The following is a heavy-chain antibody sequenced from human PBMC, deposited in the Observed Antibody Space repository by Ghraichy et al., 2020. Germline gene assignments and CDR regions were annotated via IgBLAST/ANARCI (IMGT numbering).Heavy chain of an antibody. J-gene: IGHJ5*02. CDR3: AREAEGLSGYDSSVGSAVNWFDP. CDR1: GFTFSFYT. V-gene: IGHV3-21*01. D-gene: IGHD3-22*01. CDR2: ISSSSSFI. Sequence: GGSLRLSCAASGFTFSFYTMNWVRQAPGKGLEWVSSISSSSSFIYYADSVKGRFTISRDNAKNSLYLQMNSLRAEDTAVYYCAREAEGLSGYDSSVGSAVNWFDPWGQGTLATVSS.